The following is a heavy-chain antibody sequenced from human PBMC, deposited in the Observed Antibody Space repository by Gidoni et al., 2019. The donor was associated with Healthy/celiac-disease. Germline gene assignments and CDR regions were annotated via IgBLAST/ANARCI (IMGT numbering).Heavy chain of an antibody. D-gene: IGHD3-3*01. CDR1: GASISSYY. J-gene: IGHJ5*02. CDR2: LYYRGST. CDR3: ARGNFGADYDFWSGYYGDWFDP. Sequence: QVQLQESAPGLVKPSATLSLTCTVSGASISSYYWIWLRKPPGKGLEWIGYLYYRGSTNYTPSLKSRVTISVDTAKNQFSLKLSSVTAADTAVYYWARGNFGADYDFWSGYYGDWFDPWGQGTLVTVSS. V-gene: IGHV4-59*01.